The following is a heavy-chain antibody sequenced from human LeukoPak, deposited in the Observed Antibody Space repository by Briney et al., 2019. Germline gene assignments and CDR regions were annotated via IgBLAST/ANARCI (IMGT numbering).Heavy chain of an antibody. Sequence: TLSLTCNVSGDSVSSVYWSWIRQPPGKALEWLSLIYWNDDERYSPSLKNRLSIAKGTSKNQVVLTMTNMDPLDTATYYCAHKYDFWSGYDNWGPGTLVTVSS. CDR1: GDSVSSVYW. J-gene: IGHJ4*02. D-gene: IGHD3-3*01. CDR2: IYWNDDE. CDR3: AHKYDFWSGYDN. V-gene: IGHV2-5*01.